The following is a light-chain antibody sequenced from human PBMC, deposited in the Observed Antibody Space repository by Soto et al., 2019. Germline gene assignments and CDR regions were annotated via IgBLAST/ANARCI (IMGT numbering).Light chain of an antibody. Sequence: EIVLTQSPGTLSLSPGERATLSCRASQSVRSNLAWYQQKPGQAPRLLIYDASSRATGIPDRFSGSGSGTDFTLTISRLEPEDFAVYYCQQYGSSPLTFGRGTKVAIK. CDR3: QQYGSSPLT. J-gene: IGKJ4*01. V-gene: IGKV3-20*01. CDR2: DAS. CDR1: QSVRSN.